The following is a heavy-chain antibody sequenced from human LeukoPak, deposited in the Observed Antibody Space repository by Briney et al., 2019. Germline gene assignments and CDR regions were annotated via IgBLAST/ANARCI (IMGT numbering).Heavy chain of an antibody. D-gene: IGHD3-10*01. J-gene: IGHJ3*02. CDR1: GYTFTSYD. CDR2: MNPNSGNT. CDR3: ARGFYYYGSGSPGAFDI. V-gene: IGHV1-8*01. Sequence: ASVKVSCKASGYTFTSYDINWVRQATGQGLEWMGWMNPNSGNTGYAQKFQGRVTMTRNTSISTAYMELSSLRSEDTAVYYCARGFYYYGSGSPGAFDIWGQGTMVTVSS.